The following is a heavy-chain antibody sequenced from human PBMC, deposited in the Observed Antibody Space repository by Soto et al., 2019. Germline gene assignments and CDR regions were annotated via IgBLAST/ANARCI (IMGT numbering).Heavy chain of an antibody. Sequence: QVQLVQSGAEVRKPGASVKVSCKASGYTFTTYGISWVRQAPGQGLEWMGWISTWNGITTYAQKVQGRVTMTTDTSTSTAYMDLRSLKSDDTAVYYCARAAGRFGELYWFDPWGQGTLVTVSP. CDR1: GYTFTTYG. D-gene: IGHD3-10*01. CDR3: ARAAGRFGELYWFDP. CDR2: ISTWNGIT. J-gene: IGHJ5*02. V-gene: IGHV1-18*04.